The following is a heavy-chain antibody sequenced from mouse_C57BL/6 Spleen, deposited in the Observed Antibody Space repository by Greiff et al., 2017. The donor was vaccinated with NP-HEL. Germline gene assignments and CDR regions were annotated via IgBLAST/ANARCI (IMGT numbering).Heavy chain of an antibody. Sequence: VQLQQSGAELVRPGASVTLSCKASGYTFTDYEMHWVKQTPVHGLEWIGAIDPETGGTAYNQKVKGKAILTADKSSSTAYMELRRLNSADSAVYYCTGNYGSSYPFAYCGQRTLVTVSA. CDR3: TGNYGSSYPFAY. D-gene: IGHD1-1*01. CDR2: IDPETGGT. J-gene: IGHJ3*01. CDR1: GYTFTDYE. V-gene: IGHV1-15*01.